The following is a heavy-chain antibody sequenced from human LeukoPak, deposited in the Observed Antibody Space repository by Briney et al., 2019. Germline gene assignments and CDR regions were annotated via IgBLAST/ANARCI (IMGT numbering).Heavy chain of an antibody. Sequence: KSSETLSLTCTVSGGSINSYYWSWIRQPPGKGLEWIGYIYYSGSTNYNPSLKSRVTISVDTSKTQFSLKLSSVTAADTAVYYCARDDGSRRHSVYWGQGTLVSASS. CDR1: GGSINSYY. CDR2: IYYSGST. D-gene: IGHD5/OR15-5a*01. J-gene: IGHJ4*02. CDR3: ARDDGSRRHSVY. V-gene: IGHV4-59*01.